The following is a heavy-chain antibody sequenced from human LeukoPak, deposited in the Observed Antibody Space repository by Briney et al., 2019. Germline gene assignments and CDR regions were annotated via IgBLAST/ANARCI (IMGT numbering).Heavy chain of an antibody. CDR3: ARDVAVAGIDF. Sequence: ASVKVSCKTSGYTFTDYYIHWVRQAPGHGLEWMGWINPISGDTRFAQKFQGRVTLTGDTSVTTAYMELSRLKTDDTAVYFCARDVAVAGIDFWGQGSLVAVSS. J-gene: IGHJ4*02. CDR2: INPISGDT. V-gene: IGHV1-2*02. CDR1: GYTFTDYY. D-gene: IGHD6-19*01.